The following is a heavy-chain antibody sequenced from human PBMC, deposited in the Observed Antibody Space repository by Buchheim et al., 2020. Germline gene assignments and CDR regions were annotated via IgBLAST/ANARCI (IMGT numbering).Heavy chain of an antibody. D-gene: IGHD6-13*01. CDR1: GFTFSSYA. Sequence: EVQLLESGGGLVQPGGSLRLSCAASGFTFSSYAMSWVRQVPGKGLEWVSAITDGGRTYYADSVKGRFTIPRDNSQNTLYLQMNSLRAEDTAVYYCAKDGRPYSSSWFDCWGQGTL. V-gene: IGHV3-23*01. CDR2: ITDGGRT. J-gene: IGHJ4*02. CDR3: AKDGRPYSSSWFDC.